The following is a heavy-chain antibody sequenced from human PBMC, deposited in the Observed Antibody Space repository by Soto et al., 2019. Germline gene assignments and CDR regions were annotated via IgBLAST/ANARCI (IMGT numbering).Heavy chain of an antibody. D-gene: IGHD3-3*01. CDR3: TGRLSDFWSGYTPFDP. CDR2: IYYSGST. V-gene: IGHV4-31*03. Sequence: SETLSLTCTVSGGSISSGGYYWSWIRQHPGKGLEWIGYIYYSGSTYYNPSLKSRVTISVDTSKNQFSLKLSSVTAADTAVYYCTGRLSDFWSGYTPFDPWGQGTLVTVSS. CDR1: GGSISSGGYY. J-gene: IGHJ5*02.